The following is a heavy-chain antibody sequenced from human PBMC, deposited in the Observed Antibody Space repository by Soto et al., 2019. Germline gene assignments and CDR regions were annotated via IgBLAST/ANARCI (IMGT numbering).Heavy chain of an antibody. D-gene: IGHD3-22*01. CDR1: GFTFSSYA. Sequence: GGSLRLSCAASGFTFSSYAMSWVRQAPGKGLEWVSAISGSGGSTYYADSVKGRFTISRDNSKNTLYLQMNSLRAEDTAVYDCAKEYDSSGYCKGYYFDYWGQGTLVTVSS. CDR2: ISGSGGST. V-gene: IGHV3-23*01. J-gene: IGHJ4*02. CDR3: AKEYDSSGYCKGYYFDY.